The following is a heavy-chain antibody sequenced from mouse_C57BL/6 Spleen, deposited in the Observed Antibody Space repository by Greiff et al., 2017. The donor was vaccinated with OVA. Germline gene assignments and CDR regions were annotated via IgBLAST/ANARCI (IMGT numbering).Heavy chain of an antibody. Sequence: VQLQQSGPELVKPGASVKISCKASGYTFTDYYMNWVKQSHGKSLEWIGDINPNNGGTSYHQKFKGKATLTVDKSSSTAYMELRSLTSEDSAVYYCARKLLDYWGQGTTLTVSS. CDR3: ARKLLDY. CDR2: INPNNGGT. CDR1: GYTFTDYY. V-gene: IGHV1-26*01. J-gene: IGHJ2*01.